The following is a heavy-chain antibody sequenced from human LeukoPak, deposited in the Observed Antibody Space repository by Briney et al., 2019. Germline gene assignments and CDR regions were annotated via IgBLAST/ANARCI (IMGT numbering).Heavy chain of an antibody. V-gene: IGHV1-2*02. Sequence: VASVKVSCKPSGYTFTGYYMHWVRQAPGQGLEWMGWINPNSGGTNYAQKFQGRVTMTRDTSISTAYMELSRLRSDDTAVYYCARPNEEIAAAGEYYYYYYGMDVWGQGTTVTVSS. D-gene: IGHD6-13*01. J-gene: IGHJ6*02. CDR3: ARPNEEIAAAGEYYYYYYGMDV. CDR2: INPNSGGT. CDR1: GYTFTGYY.